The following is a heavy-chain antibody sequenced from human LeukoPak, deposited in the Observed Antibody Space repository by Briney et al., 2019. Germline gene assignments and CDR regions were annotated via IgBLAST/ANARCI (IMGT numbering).Heavy chain of an antibody. V-gene: IGHV3-64*01. CDR2: ISSKGGRT. Sequence: PGGSLRLSCEASGFTFSSYGLHWVRQTPGKGLDYVSSISSKGGRTYYGNSVKGRFTISRDDSKNTLYLQMGSLRAEDMAVYYCARASIYRPLDYWGQGTLVTVSS. CDR1: GFTFSSYG. D-gene: IGHD4-11*01. CDR3: ARASIYRPLDY. J-gene: IGHJ4*02.